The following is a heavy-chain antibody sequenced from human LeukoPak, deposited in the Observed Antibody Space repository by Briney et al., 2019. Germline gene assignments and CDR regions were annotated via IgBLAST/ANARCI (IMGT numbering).Heavy chain of an antibody. D-gene: IGHD3-22*01. J-gene: IGHJ6*03. V-gene: IGHV1-69*04. CDR2: IIPIFGIA. CDR3: ARGPHSYNIGVYYSIM. CDR1: GGTFSSYA. Sequence: SVKVSCKASGGTFSSYAISWVRQAPGQGLEWMGRIIPIFGIANYAQKFQGRVTITADKSTSTAYMELSSLRSEDTAVYYCARGPHSYNIGVYYSIMGGKGKRVT.